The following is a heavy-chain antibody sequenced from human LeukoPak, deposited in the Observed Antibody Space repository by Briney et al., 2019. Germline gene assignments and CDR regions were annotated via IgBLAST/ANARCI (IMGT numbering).Heavy chain of an antibody. Sequence: GGSLRLSCAASGFTFSSYSMNWVRQAPGKGLQWVSCISSSGTHIYYLDSVKGRFTVSRDNAKNSLYLQMNSLRAEDTAVYYCVRVRAPKYDSSGPYALYAFEIWGQGTMVTVSS. J-gene: IGHJ3*02. CDR3: VRVRAPKYDSSGPYALYAFEI. CDR2: ISSSGTHI. CDR1: GFTFSSYS. V-gene: IGHV3-21*01. D-gene: IGHD3-22*01.